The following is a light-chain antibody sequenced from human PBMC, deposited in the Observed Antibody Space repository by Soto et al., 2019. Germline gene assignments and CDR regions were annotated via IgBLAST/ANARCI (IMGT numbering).Light chain of an antibody. V-gene: IGLV2-23*02. J-gene: IGLJ2*01. CDR3: CTYAGHVPK. CDR1: SSDVGSYNL. Sequence: QSALTQPASVSGSPGQSITISCTGTSSDVGSYNLVSWYQQYPDKAPKLMIYEVGKRPSGVSNRFSGSKSGNTASLTISGLLPEDEAVYFCCTYAGHVPKFGGGTKLTVL. CDR2: EVG.